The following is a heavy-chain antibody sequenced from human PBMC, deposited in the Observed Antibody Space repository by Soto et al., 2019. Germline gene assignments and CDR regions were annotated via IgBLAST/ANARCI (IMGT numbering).Heavy chain of an antibody. D-gene: IGHD4-4*01. CDR2: INPGVGDT. CDR1: GYTFTDFY. CDR3: ARLGNSTY. Sequence: ASVKVSCKASGYTFTDFYIHWVRQAPGQGLEWMGIINPGVGDTNYSQNFQDRVTLTRDTSTSTVYMELSSLKSEDTATYYCARLGNSTYWGQGTLVTVSS. J-gene: IGHJ4*02. V-gene: IGHV1-46*01.